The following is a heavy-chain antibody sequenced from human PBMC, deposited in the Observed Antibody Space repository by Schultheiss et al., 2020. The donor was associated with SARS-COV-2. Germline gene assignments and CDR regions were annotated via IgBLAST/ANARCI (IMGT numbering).Heavy chain of an antibody. CDR2: SRNKANRYTT. Sequence: GGSLRLSCAVSGFTVSDYYMDWVHQAPGKGLEWVGRSRNKANRYTTEYVASVKGRFTISRDEPKNSLYLQMDSLKTEDTAVYFCAKRVTDGRVEYWGQGTLVTVSS. D-gene: IGHD4-11*01. CDR3: AKRVTDGRVEY. J-gene: IGHJ4*02. V-gene: IGHV3-72*01. CDR1: GFTVSDYY.